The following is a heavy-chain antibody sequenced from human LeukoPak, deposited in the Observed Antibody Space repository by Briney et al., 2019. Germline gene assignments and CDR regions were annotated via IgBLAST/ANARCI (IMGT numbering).Heavy chain of an antibody. CDR2: IYSSGST. J-gene: IGHJ4*02. D-gene: IGHD3-22*01. CDR3: ARSKAYYDSSGYANDC. CDR1: GGSISSYY. Sequence: SETLSLTCTVSGGSISSYYWSWIRQPAGKGLEWIGRIYSSGSTNYDPSLKSRVTMSVDTSKNQFSLKLSSVTAADTAVYYCARSKAYYDSSGYANDCWGQGTLVTVSS. V-gene: IGHV4-4*07.